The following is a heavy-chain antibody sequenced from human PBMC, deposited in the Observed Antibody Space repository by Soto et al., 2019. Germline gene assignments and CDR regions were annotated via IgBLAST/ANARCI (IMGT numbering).Heavy chain of an antibody. CDR3: ARDSSSWYGGWFDP. CDR1: GYTFTSYA. J-gene: IGHJ5*02. V-gene: IGHV1-3*01. D-gene: IGHD6-13*01. CDR2: INAGNGNT. Sequence: GASVKVSCKASGYTFTSYAMHWVRQAPGQRLEWMGWINAGNGNTKYSQKFQGRVTITRDTSASTAYMELSSLRSEDTAVYYCARDSSSWYGGWFDPWGQGTLVTVSS.